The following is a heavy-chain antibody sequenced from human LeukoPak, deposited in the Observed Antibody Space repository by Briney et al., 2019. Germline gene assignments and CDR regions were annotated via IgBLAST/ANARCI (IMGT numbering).Heavy chain of an antibody. CDR3: ARDTPPLY. CDR2: IWYDGSNK. CDR1: GFTFSSYG. V-gene: IGHV3-33*01. Sequence: PGGSLRLSCAASGFTFSSYGMHWVRQAPGKGLEWVAFIWYDGSNKYYADSVKGRFTISRENSKNTLYLQMNSLRAEDTAVYYCARDTPPLYWGQGTLVTVSS. J-gene: IGHJ4*02.